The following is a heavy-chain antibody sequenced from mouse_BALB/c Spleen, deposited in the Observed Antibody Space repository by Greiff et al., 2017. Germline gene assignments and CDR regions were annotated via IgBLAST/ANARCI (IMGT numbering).Heavy chain of an antibody. J-gene: IGHJ4*01. Sequence: VQLKQSGPELVKPGASVKISCKASGYSFTGYFMNWVMQSHGKSLEWIGRINPYNGDTFYNQKFKGKATLTVDKSSSTAHMELRSLASEDSAVYYCARRGGYYAMDYWGQGTSVTVSS. CDR2: INPYNGDT. CDR3: ARRGGYYAMDY. CDR1: GYSFTGYF. V-gene: IGHV1-20*02.